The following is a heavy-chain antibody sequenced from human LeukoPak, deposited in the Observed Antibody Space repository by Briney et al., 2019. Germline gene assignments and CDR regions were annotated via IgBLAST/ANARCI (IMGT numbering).Heavy chain of an antibody. CDR2: ISSSSSYI. Sequence: KTGGSLRLSCAASGFTFSSYSMNWVRQAPGKGLEWVSSISSSSSYIYYADSVKGRFTISRDNAKNSLYLQMNSLRAEDTAVYYCARDHTVTSFDYYYYGMDVWGQGTTVTVSS. CDR3: ARDHTVTSFDYYYYGMDV. J-gene: IGHJ6*02. V-gene: IGHV3-21*04. CDR1: GFTFSSYS. D-gene: IGHD4-17*01.